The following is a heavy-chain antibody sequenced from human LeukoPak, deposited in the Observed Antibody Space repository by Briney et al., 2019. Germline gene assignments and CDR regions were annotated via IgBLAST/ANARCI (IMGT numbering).Heavy chain of an antibody. D-gene: IGHD6-13*01. Sequence: ALVKVSCKASGYTFTSYDINWVRQATGQGLEWMGWMNPNSGNTGYAQKFQGRVTMTRNTSISTAYMELSSLRSEDTAVYYCARVYSSSWKRLFNWFDPWGQGTLVTVSS. CDR1: GYTFTSYD. V-gene: IGHV1-8*01. J-gene: IGHJ5*02. CDR2: MNPNSGNT. CDR3: ARVYSSSWKRLFNWFDP.